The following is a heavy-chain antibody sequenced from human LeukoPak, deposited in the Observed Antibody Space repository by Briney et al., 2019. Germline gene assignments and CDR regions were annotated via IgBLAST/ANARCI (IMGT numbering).Heavy chain of an antibody. CDR2: IYYSGST. D-gene: IGHD4-23*01. CDR3: ARYGGSSAFDI. J-gene: IGHJ3*02. CDR1: GGSISSYY. Sequence: KPSETLSLTRTVSGGSISSYYWSWIRQPPGKGLEWIGYIYYSGSTNYNPSLKSRVTISVDTSKNQFSLKLSSVTAADTAVYYCARYGGSSAFDIWGQGTMVTVSS. V-gene: IGHV4-59*01.